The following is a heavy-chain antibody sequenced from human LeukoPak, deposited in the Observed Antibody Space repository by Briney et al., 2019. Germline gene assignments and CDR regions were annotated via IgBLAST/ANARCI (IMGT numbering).Heavy chain of an antibody. D-gene: IGHD2-15*01. CDR2: ISWDSGSI. Sequence: KPGGSLRLSCAASGFTFDDYAMHWVRQAPGKGLEWVSGISWDSGSIGYADSVKGRFTISRDNAKNSLYLQMNSLRAEDTALYYSAKSHCSGGSCYLDYWGQGTLVTVSS. J-gene: IGHJ4*02. CDR1: GFTFDDYA. V-gene: IGHV3-9*01. CDR3: AKSHCSGGSCYLDY.